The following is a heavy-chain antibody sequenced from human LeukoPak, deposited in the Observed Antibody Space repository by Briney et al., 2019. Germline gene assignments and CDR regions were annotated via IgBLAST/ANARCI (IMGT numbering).Heavy chain of an antibody. V-gene: IGHV4-39*01. J-gene: IGHJ3*02. D-gene: IGHD6-6*01. Sequence: SETLSLTCTVSGGSISSSSYYWGWIRQPPGKGLEWIGSIYYSGSTYYNPSLKSRITISVDTSKNQFSLKLSSVTAADTAVYYCARRSPIAARSPGAFDIWGQGTMVTVSS. CDR3: ARRSPIAARSPGAFDI. CDR2: IYYSGST. CDR1: GGSISSSSYY.